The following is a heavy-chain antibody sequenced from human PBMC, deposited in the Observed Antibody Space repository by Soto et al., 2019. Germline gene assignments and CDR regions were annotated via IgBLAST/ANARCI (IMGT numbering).Heavy chain of an antibody. J-gene: IGHJ5*02. CDR2: ISAYNGNT. CDR3: ARSQHLAAAVPWFDP. D-gene: IGHD6-13*01. CDR1: GYTFTSYG. V-gene: IGHV1-18*01. Sequence: ASVKVSCKASGYTFTSYGISWVRQAPGQGLEWMGWISAYNGNTNYAQKLQGRVTMTTDTSTSTAYMELRSLRSDDTAVYYCARSQHLAAAVPWFDPWGQGTLVTVSS.